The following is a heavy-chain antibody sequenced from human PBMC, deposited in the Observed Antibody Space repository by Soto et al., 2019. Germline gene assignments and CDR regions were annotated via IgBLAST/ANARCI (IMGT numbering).Heavy chain of an antibody. Sequence: GGSLRLSCAASGFTFSSYWMHWVRQAPGKGLVWVSRINSDGSSTSYADSVKGRFTISRDNAKNTLYLQMNSLRAEDTAVYYCAKVSTTLTTGADYAFDIWGQGTMVTVSS. CDR3: AKVSTTLTTGADYAFDI. V-gene: IGHV3-74*01. CDR2: INSDGSST. J-gene: IGHJ3*02. CDR1: GFTFSSYW. D-gene: IGHD4-17*01.